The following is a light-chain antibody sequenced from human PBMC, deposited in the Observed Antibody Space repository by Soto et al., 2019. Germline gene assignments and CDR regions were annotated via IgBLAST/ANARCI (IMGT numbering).Light chain of an antibody. J-gene: IGKJ1*01. V-gene: IGKV1-5*03. CDR1: QAIRTA. Sequence: IQLTQSPSSLSASVGDRVTITCRASQAIRTALAWYQQKPGKAPNLLIYKASTLESGVPSRFSGGGSGTAFTLTISSLQPDDFATYYCHQYDSYPRTFGQGTKVDIK. CDR3: HQYDSYPRT. CDR2: KAS.